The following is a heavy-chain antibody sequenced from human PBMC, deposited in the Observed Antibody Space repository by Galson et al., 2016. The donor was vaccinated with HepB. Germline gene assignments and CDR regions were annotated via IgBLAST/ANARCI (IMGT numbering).Heavy chain of an antibody. V-gene: IGHV3-23*01. CDR1: GFTVSDNY. CDR3: AKGIPAALHSLGYYYYMDV. CDR2: ISGRGGNT. D-gene: IGHD2-2*01. Sequence: SLRLSCAASGFTVSDNYMSWVRQAPGKGLEWVSVISGRGGNTYYANSVEGRSTISRDKSKSPLYRQMNSLRAEDTAVYYCAKGIPAALHSLGYYYYMDVWGKGTTVTVSS. J-gene: IGHJ6*03.